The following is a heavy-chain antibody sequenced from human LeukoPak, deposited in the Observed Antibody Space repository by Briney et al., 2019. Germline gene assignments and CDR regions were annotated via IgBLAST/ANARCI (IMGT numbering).Heavy chain of an antibody. Sequence: ASVKVSCMASGYTFIGYQMHWVRQAPGQGLGWMGWINPNSGDTNYAQKFQGRVTMTRDPSISTAYMELSSLRSDDTAVYYCAREHSVRGVGSWGRGTLVTVS. CDR2: INPNSGDT. V-gene: IGHV1-2*02. CDR1: GYTFIGYQ. J-gene: IGHJ5*02. CDR3: AREHSVRGVGS. D-gene: IGHD3-10*01.